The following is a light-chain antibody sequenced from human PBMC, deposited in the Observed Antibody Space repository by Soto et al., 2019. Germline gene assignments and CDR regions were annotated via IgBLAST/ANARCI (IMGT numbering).Light chain of an antibody. CDR3: HSYDSSLGGARV. CDR1: YGNIGAGYD. V-gene: IGLV1-40*01. CDR2: NNN. Sequence: SVLTPPPSVSGAPGQRVTISCTGSYGNIGAGYDVHWYQQLPGTAPKLLIYNNNNRPSGVPDRFSGSKSGTSASLAITGLQADDEADYYCHSYDSSLGGARVFGGGTKLTVL. J-gene: IGLJ3*02.